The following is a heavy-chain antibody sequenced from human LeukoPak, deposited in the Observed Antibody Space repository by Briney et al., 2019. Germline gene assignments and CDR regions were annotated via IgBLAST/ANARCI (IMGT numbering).Heavy chain of an antibody. J-gene: IGHJ4*02. D-gene: IGHD2-8*01. CDR3: ARGFDGRRLFDY. CDR1: GGSMTNFY. CDR2: IYYRGST. Sequence: PSETLSLTSTVSGGSMTNFYWGWIRQPPGMGLEWIGYIYYRGSTNYNPFLKSRVTISVETSKNQFSLKLSAVTAADTAVYYWARGFDGRRLFDYWGQGTLVTVSS. V-gene: IGHV4-59*01.